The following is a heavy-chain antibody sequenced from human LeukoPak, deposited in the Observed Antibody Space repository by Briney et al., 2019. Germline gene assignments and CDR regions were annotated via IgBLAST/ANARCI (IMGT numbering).Heavy chain of an antibody. CDR2: INHSGST. V-gene: IGHV4-34*01. J-gene: IGHJ6*02. D-gene: IGHD3-10*01. CDR1: GGSFSGYY. Sequence: SETLSLTCAVYGGSFSGYYWSWIRQPPGKGLEWIGEINHSGSTNYNPSLKSRVTISVDTSKNQFSLKLSSVTAADTAVYYCARWELLSYYGMDVWGQGTTVTVSS. CDR3: ARWELLSYYGMDV.